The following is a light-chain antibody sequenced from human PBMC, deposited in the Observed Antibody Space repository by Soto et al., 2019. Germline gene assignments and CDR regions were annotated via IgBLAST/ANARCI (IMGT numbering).Light chain of an antibody. V-gene: IGKV3-15*01. J-gene: IGKJ5*01. CDR1: QSVSSN. Sequence: EIVLTQSPGTLSLSPGKRATLSCRASQSVSSNLAWYQQKPGQAPRLLIYGASTRATGIPARFSGNGSGTEFTLTISSLQSEDFAVYYCQQYNDWPPITFGQGTRLEIK. CDR2: GAS. CDR3: QQYNDWPPIT.